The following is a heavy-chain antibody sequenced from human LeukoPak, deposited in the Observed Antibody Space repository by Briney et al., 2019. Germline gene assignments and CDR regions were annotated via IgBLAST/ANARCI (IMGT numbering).Heavy chain of an antibody. CDR3: ARATVTRWFDP. D-gene: IGHD4-17*01. CDR1: GFAFSSFG. J-gene: IGHJ5*02. Sequence: QPGGSLRLSCAASGFAFSSFGMHWVRQAPGKGLEWVAVIWYDGTNKYYADSVKGRFTISRDNSENTLYLQMNSLRAEDTAVYYCARATVTRWFDPWGQGTLVTVSS. V-gene: IGHV3-33*01. CDR2: IWYDGTNK.